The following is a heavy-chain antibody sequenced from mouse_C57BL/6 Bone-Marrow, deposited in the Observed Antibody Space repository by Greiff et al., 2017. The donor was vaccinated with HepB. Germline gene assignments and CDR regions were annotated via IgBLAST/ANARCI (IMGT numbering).Heavy chain of an antibody. Sequence: EVQVVESGGGLVKPGGSLKLSCAASGFTFSSYAMSWVRQTPEKRLEWVATISDGGSYTYYPDNVKGRFTISRDNAKNNLYLQMSHLKSEDTAMYYCASLYYDYDGGFAYWGQGTLVTVSA. CDR3: ASLYYDYDGGFAY. CDR2: ISDGGSYT. D-gene: IGHD2-4*01. V-gene: IGHV5-4*01. J-gene: IGHJ3*01. CDR1: GFTFSSYA.